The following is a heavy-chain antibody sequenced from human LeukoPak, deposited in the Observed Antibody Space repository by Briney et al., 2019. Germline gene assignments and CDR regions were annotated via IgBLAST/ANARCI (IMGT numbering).Heavy chain of an antibody. Sequence: GGSLRLSCAASGFTFSDYYMSWIRQAPGKGLEWVSYISSSGSTIYYADSVKGRFTISRDNAKNSLYLQMNSLRAEDTAVYFCARMTTVTRFDYWGQGTRVTVSS. CDR3: ARMTTVTRFDY. CDR1: GFTFSDYY. J-gene: IGHJ4*02. D-gene: IGHD4-11*01. V-gene: IGHV3-11*04. CDR2: ISSSGSTI.